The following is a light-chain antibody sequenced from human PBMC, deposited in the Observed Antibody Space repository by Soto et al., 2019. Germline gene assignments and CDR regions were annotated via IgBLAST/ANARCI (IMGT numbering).Light chain of an antibody. CDR1: QSVSSGY. J-gene: IGKJ2*02. CDR3: QQCGSSPCT. CDR2: GAS. Sequence: EIGLTQSPGTLSLSPGERATLSCSASQSVSSGYLAWYQQKPGEAPRLLIYGASSRATGIPDRFSGSGSGTDFTLTISSLEPEDFAMYYCQQCGSSPCTFGQGTKLEIK. V-gene: IGKV3-20*01.